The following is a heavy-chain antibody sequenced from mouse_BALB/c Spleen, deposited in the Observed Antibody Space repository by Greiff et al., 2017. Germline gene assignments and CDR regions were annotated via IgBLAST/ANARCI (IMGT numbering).Heavy chain of an antibody. D-gene: IGHD3-3*01. CDR3: ASLRDYYAMDY. CDR1: GFTFSSYA. CDR2: ISSGGSYT. V-gene: IGHV5-9-4*01. J-gene: IGHJ4*01. Sequence: EVQGVESGGGLVKPGGSLKLSCAASGFTFSSYAMSWVRQSPEKRLEWVAEISSGGSYTYYPDSVKGRFTISRDNAKNTLYLQMSSLRSEDTAMYYCASLRDYYAMDYWGQGTSVTVSS.